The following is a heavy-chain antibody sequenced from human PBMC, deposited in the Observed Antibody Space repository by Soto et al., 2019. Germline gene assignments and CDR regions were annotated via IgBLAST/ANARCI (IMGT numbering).Heavy chain of an antibody. V-gene: IGHV3-23*01. CDR1: GFIFNNYA. D-gene: IGHD5-18*01. CDR2: VTASGGGT. J-gene: IGHJ4*02. Sequence: PGGSLRLSCAASGFIFNNYAMTWDRQAPGKGLEWVSTVTASGGGTFYANSVKGRFTISRDNSRNTLHLQMSSLRVEDTALYYCAKALVPALTAKFGYWGQGTLVTVSS. CDR3: AKALVPALTAKFGY.